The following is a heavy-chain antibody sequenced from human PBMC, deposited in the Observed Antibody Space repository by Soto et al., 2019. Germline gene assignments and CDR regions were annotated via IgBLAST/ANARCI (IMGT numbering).Heavy chain of an antibody. Sequence: GGSLRLSCAASGFTFSSYAMSWVRQAPGKGLEWVSAISGSGGSTYYADSVKGRFTISRDNSKNTLYLQMNSLRAEDTAVYYCANPPRGRGSAATRQQGGNYWGQGTLVTVSS. CDR3: ANPPRGRGSAATRQQGGNY. J-gene: IGHJ4*02. CDR2: ISGSGGST. V-gene: IGHV3-23*01. D-gene: IGHD2-15*01. CDR1: GFTFSSYA.